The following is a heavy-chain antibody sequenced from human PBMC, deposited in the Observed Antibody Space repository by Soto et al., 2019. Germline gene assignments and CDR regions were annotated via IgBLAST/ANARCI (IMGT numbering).Heavy chain of an antibody. CDR3: ARGVIRRTCLDY. D-gene: IGHD3-10*01. Sequence: QVQLQQWGAGLLKPSETLSLTCAVYGGSFSGYYWSWIRQPPGKGLEWIGEINHSGSTNYNPSLTTRXXIXAXXSKNQCSLRLSSVPAADTAVYYCARGVIRRTCLDYWGQGTLVTVSS. CDR1: GGSFSGYY. J-gene: IGHJ4*02. V-gene: IGHV4-34*01. CDR2: INHSGST.